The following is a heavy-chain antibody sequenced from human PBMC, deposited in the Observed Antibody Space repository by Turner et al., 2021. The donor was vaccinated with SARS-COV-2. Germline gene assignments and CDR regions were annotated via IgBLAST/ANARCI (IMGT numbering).Heavy chain of an antibody. CDR2: IYSGGST. CDR1: GFTVSSNY. J-gene: IGHJ4*02. V-gene: IGHV3-53*01. Sequence: EVQLVESGGGLIQPGGSLRLSCAAYGFTVSSNYMSWVRQAPGKGLEWVSVIYSGGSTFYADSVKGRFTISRDNSKNTLYLQMNSLRAEDTAVYYCAKADRIMIVVVITLFDYWGQGTLVTVSS. CDR3: AKADRIMIVVVITLFDY. D-gene: IGHD3-22*01.